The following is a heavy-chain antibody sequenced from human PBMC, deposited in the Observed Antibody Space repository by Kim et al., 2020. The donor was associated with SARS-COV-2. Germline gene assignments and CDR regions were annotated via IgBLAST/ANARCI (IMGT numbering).Heavy chain of an antibody. V-gene: IGHV1-24*01. CDR2: FDPEDGET. CDR3: ATAPVVAAAGIIWFDP. J-gene: IGHJ5*02. Sequence: ASVKVSCKVSGYTLTELSMHWARQAPGKGLEWMGDFDPEDGETIYAQKFQGRVTMTEDTSTDTAYMELSSLRSEDTAVYYCATAPVVAAAGIIWFDPWGQGTLVTVSS. CDR1: GYTLTELS. D-gene: IGHD6-13*01.